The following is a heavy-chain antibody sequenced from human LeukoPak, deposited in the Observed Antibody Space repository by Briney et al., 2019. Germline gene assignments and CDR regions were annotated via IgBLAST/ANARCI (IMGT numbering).Heavy chain of an antibody. Sequence: GRSLRLSCAASGFTFDDYAMHWVRHAPGKGLEWVSGISWNSGSIGYADSVKGRFTISRDNAKNSLYLQMNSLRAEDTALYYCAKEGSYGDYLWFDPRGQGTLVTVSS. CDR1: GFTFDDYA. D-gene: IGHD4-17*01. CDR3: AKEGSYGDYLWFDP. CDR2: ISWNSGSI. J-gene: IGHJ5*02. V-gene: IGHV3-9*01.